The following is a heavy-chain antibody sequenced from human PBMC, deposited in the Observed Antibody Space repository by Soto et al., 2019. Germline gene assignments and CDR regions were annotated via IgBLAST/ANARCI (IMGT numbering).Heavy chain of an antibody. D-gene: IGHD5-12*01. CDR1: GYMFNSYN. CDR2: IQPRGGGT. J-gene: IGHJ4*02. Sequence: QVQLVQSGAEVKKPGASVKVSCKASGYMFNSYNIHWVRQAPGQGLERMGMIQPRGGGTSYAQKFRDRVTMTTDTSTSTVYMELSGLTSEDTAVYSCAKQYSGYVVAFDYWGQGSLVTVSS. CDR3: AKQYSGYVVAFDY. V-gene: IGHV1-46*02.